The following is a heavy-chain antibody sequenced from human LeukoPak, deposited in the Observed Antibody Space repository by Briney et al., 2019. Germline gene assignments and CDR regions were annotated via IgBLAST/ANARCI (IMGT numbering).Heavy chain of an antibody. J-gene: IGHJ4*02. Sequence: ASVKVSCKASGYTFTGYYMHWVRQAPGQGLEWMGIINPSGGSTSYAQKFQGRVTMTRDMSTSTVYMELSSLRSEDTAVYYCARENLNYDILTGYSLDHFDYWGQGTLVTVSS. D-gene: IGHD3-9*01. CDR1: GYTFTGYY. CDR3: ARENLNYDILTGYSLDHFDY. V-gene: IGHV1-46*01. CDR2: INPSGGST.